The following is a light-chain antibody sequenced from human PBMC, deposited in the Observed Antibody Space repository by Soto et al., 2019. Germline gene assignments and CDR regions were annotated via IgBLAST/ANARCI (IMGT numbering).Light chain of an antibody. CDR3: LQDYKYPRT. CDR1: QSISYY. J-gene: IGKJ1*01. V-gene: IGKV1-39*01. Sequence: DIQMTQSPSSLSASVGDRVTITCRASQSISYYLNWYQQTPGKAPKFLIYAASSLQSGVPSRFSGSGSGTDFTLTISSLQPEDFATYYCLQDYKYPRTFGQGTKVEIK. CDR2: AAS.